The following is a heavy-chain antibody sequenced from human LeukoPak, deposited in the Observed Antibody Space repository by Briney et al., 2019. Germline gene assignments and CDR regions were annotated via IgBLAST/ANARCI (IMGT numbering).Heavy chain of an antibody. V-gene: IGHV3-23*01. Sequence: GGSLRLSCAASGFTFSTYPMIWIRQAPGKGLEWVSGISDSGSRTYNADNVKGRFTVSRDNSKNTVFLQMNSLRADDTAVYYCAKVLALTEHYWYGMDVWGQGATVTVSS. J-gene: IGHJ6*02. CDR2: ISDSGSRT. CDR1: GFTFSTYP. CDR3: AKVLALTEHYWYGMDV.